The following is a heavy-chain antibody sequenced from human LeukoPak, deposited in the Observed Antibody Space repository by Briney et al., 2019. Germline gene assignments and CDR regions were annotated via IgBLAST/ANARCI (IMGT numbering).Heavy chain of an antibody. CDR3: ARDRELMVYAIFAHDY. CDR1: GFTFSSYS. Sequence: PGGSLRLSCAASGFTFSSYSMNWVRQAPGKGLEWVSYISSSSSTIYYADSVKGRFTISRDNAKNTLYLQMNSLRAEDTAVYYCARDRELMVYAIFAHDYWGQGTLVTVSS. J-gene: IGHJ4*02. V-gene: IGHV3-48*04. CDR2: ISSSSSTI. D-gene: IGHD2-8*01.